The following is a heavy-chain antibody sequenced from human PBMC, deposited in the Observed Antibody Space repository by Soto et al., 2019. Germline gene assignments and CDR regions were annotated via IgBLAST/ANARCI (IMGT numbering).Heavy chain of an antibody. CDR2: MNSDGSST. V-gene: IGHV3-74*01. Sequence: PGVSLRLFCAASGFTFSRYWMHWVRQAPGKGLVWVSRMNSDGSSTNYADSVKGRFTISRDNAKNTLYLQMNSLRAEDTAVYYCARDYENGWYSSTSLGYYGLDVWGQGTTVTVSS. D-gene: IGHD6-19*01. CDR3: ARDYENGWYSSTSLGYYGLDV. CDR1: GFTFSRYW. J-gene: IGHJ6*02.